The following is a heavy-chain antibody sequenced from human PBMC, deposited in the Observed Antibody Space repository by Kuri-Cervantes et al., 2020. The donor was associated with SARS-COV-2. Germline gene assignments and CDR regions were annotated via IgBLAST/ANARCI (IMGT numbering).Heavy chain of an antibody. CDR1: GFTFSNYA. Sequence: GESLKISCAGSGFTFSNYAMGWVRQAPGKGLVWVSTITGSGTYTYYADSVKGRFTISRDNAKNTLYLQMNSLRAEDTAVYYCATAGWFDPWGQGTLVTVSS. D-gene: IGHD1-14*01. V-gene: IGHV3-23*01. CDR2: ITGSGTYT. J-gene: IGHJ5*02. CDR3: ATAGWFDP.